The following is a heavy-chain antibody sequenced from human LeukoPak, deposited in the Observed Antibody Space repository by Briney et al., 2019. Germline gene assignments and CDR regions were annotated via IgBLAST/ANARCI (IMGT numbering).Heavy chain of an antibody. Sequence: ASVKVSCKASGYTFTSYGSSWVRQAPGQGLEWMGWISAYNGNTNYAQKLQGRVTMTTDTSTSTAYVELRSLRSDDTAVYYCARDPPRIVVVVAATNYYGMDVWGQGTTVTVSS. CDR2: ISAYNGNT. CDR3: ARDPPRIVVVVAATNYYGMDV. CDR1: GYTFTSYG. D-gene: IGHD2-15*01. J-gene: IGHJ6*02. V-gene: IGHV1-18*01.